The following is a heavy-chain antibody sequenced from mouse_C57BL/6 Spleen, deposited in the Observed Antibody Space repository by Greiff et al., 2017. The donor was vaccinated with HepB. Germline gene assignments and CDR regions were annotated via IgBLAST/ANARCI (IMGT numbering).Heavy chain of an antibody. CDR2: IYPRSGNT. CDR1: GYTFTSYG. D-gene: IGHD4-1*01. CDR3: ARELTYYFDY. J-gene: IGHJ2*01. V-gene: IGHV1-81*01. Sequence: VKLVESGAELARPGASVKLSCKASGYTFTSYGISWVKQRTGQGLEWIGEIYPRSGNTYYNEKFKGKATLTADKSSSTAYMELRSLTSEDSAVYFCARELTYYFDYWGQGTTLTVSS.